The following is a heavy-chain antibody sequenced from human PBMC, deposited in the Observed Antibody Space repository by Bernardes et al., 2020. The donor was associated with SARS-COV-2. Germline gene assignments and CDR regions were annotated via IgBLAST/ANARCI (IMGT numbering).Heavy chain of an antibody. CDR1: GYTFTSYD. Sequence: ASVKVSCKASGYTFTSYDINWVRQATGQGLEWMGRVNPNSGNTEYAQKFQGRVTMTRTTSESTAYMELSSLRSEDTAVYYCARSGWLNANSYFNHWGQGTPVTGSS. CDR2: VNPNSGNT. D-gene: IGHD6-19*01. CDR3: ARSGWLNANSYFNH. J-gene: IGHJ1*01. V-gene: IGHV1-8*01.